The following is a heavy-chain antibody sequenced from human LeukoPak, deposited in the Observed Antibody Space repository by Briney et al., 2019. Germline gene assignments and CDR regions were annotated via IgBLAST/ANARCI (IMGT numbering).Heavy chain of an antibody. J-gene: IGHJ3*02. Sequence: PSETLSPTCAVYGGSFSGYYWSWIRQPPGKGLEWIGEINHSGSTNYNPSLKSRVTISVDTSKNQFSLKLSSVTAADTAVYYCARPKNPVADSAFDIWGQGTMVTVSS. CDR2: INHSGST. CDR3: ARPKNPVADSAFDI. CDR1: GGSFSGYY. D-gene: IGHD6-19*01. V-gene: IGHV4-34*01.